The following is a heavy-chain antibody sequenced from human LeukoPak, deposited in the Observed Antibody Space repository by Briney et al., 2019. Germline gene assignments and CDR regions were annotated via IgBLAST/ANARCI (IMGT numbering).Heavy chain of an antibody. V-gene: IGHV3-74*01. J-gene: IGHJ6*02. CDR1: GFTFSSYW. CDR2: INSDGSST. D-gene: IGHD6-19*01. Sequence: GGSLRLSCAASGFTFSSYWMHWVRQAPGKGLVWVSRINSDGSSTSYADSVKGRFTISRDNAKNTLYLQMNSLRAEDTAVYYCARDPPVAGTLPYYYGMDVWGQGTTVTVSS. CDR3: ARDPPVAGTLPYYYGMDV.